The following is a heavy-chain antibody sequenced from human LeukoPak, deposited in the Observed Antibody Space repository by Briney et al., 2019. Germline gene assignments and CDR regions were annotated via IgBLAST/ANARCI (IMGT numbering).Heavy chain of an antibody. D-gene: IGHD1-14*01. J-gene: IGHJ5*02. Sequence: PSETLSLTCAVSGGSISSGGYSWSWIRQPPGKGLEWIGYIYHSGSTYYNPSLKSRVIISVDRSKNQFSLKLSSVTAADTAVYYCARGNQNWFDPWGQGTLVTVSS. V-gene: IGHV4-30-2*01. CDR2: IYHSGST. CDR1: GGSISSGGYS. CDR3: ARGNQNWFDP.